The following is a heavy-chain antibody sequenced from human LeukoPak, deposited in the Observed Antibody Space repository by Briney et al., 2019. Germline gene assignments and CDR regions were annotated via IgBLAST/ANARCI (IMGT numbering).Heavy chain of an antibody. CDR2: ISSSGSTI. CDR3: ARETGIAVAIFDY. V-gene: IGHV3-48*03. J-gene: IGHJ4*02. Sequence: GGSLRLSCAASGFTFSSYEMNWVRQAPGKGLEWVSYISSSGSTIYYADSVKGRFTISRDNAKNSLYLQMNSLRAEDTAVYYCARETGIAVAIFDYWGQGTLVTVSS. D-gene: IGHD6-19*01. CDR1: GFTFSSYE.